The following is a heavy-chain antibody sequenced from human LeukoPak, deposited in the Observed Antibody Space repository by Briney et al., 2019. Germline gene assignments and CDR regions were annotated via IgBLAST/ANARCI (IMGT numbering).Heavy chain of an antibody. Sequence: GRSLRLSCAASGFTFDDYAMHWVRQAPGKGLEWVSGISWNSGSIGYADSVKGRFTISRDNAKNSLYLQMNSLRAEDTALYYCAKYLVRGVGSNGAFDIWGQGTMVTVSS. D-gene: IGHD3-10*01. J-gene: IGHJ3*02. CDR2: ISWNSGSI. V-gene: IGHV3-9*01. CDR1: GFTFDDYA. CDR3: AKYLVRGVGSNGAFDI.